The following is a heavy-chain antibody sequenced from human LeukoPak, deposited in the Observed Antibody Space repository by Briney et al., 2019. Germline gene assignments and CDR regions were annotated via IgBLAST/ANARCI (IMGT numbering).Heavy chain of an antibody. Sequence: SETLSLTCAVYGGSFSGYYWSWIRQPPGKGLEWIGEINHSGSTNYNPSLKSRVTISVDTSKNQFSLKLSSVTAADPAVYYCASLYGDYVDFDYWGQGTLVTVSS. CDR2: INHSGST. D-gene: IGHD4-17*01. J-gene: IGHJ4*02. V-gene: IGHV4-34*01. CDR1: GGSFSGYY. CDR3: ASLYGDYVDFDY.